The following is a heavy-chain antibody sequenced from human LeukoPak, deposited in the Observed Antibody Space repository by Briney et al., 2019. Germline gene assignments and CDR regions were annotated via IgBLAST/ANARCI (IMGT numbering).Heavy chain of an antibody. V-gene: IGHV1-18*01. D-gene: IGHD6-19*01. CDR3: ARRRPYSSGLPTYYYYYYMDV. Sequence: ASVKVSCKASGYTFTSYGISWVRQAPGQGLEWMGWISGYNGNTNYAQKFQGRVTMTRNTSISTAYMELSSLRSEDTAVYYCARRRPYSSGLPTYYYYYYMDVWGKGTTVTISS. CDR1: GYTFTSYG. CDR2: ISGYNGNT. J-gene: IGHJ6*03.